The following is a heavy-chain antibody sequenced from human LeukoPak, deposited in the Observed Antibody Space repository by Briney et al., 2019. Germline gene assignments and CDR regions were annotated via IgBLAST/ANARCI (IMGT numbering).Heavy chain of an antibody. Sequence: GGSLSLSCAASGFTISTYVMTWVRQAPGKGLEWVSAILGSGGGTYYADSVKGRFTISRDNSKNTLYLQMNSLRAEDTAVYYCATTPGAYYYYHMDVWGQGTTVTVSS. CDR2: ILGSGGGT. D-gene: IGHD3-10*01. V-gene: IGHV3-23*01. CDR1: GFTISTYV. J-gene: IGHJ6*02. CDR3: ATTPGAYYYYHMDV.